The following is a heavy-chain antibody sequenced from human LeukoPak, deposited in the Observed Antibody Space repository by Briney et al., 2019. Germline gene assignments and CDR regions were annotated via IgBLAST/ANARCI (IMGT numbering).Heavy chain of an antibody. CDR3: ARLYGNYQNYFDY. D-gene: IGHD1-7*01. J-gene: IGHJ4*02. Sequence: SETLSLTCTVSGGSISSSSYYWGWIRQPPGKGLEWIGSIYYSGSTYYNPSLKSRVTISVDTSKNQFSLKLRSVTAADTAVYYCARLYGNYQNYFDYWGQGTLVTVSS. CDR2: IYYSGST. CDR1: GGSISSSSYY. V-gene: IGHV4-39*07.